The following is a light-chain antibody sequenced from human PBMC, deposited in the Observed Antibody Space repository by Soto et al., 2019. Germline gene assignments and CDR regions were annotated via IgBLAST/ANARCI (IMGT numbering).Light chain of an antibody. CDR2: DAS. V-gene: IGKV3-11*01. CDR3: QQRSNWSFT. Sequence: EIVLTQSPATLSLSPGERATLSCSASQSVSSYLAWYQQKPGQAPRLLIYDASNRATGIPARFSGSGSATDFTLTISRLEPEDFAVYYCQQRSNWSFTFGPGTKVDIK. J-gene: IGKJ3*01. CDR1: QSVSSY.